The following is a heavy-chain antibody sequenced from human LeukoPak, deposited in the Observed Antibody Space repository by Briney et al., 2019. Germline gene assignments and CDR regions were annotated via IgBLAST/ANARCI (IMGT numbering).Heavy chain of an antibody. V-gene: IGHV3-48*03. CDR2: ISYNGRSI. CDR1: GFMFSTYE. D-gene: IGHD1-26*01. J-gene: IGHJ3*02. CDR3: ARVFSGSYAFDI. Sequence: GGSLGLSCAASGFMFSTYEMNWVRQAPGKGLEWLSYISYNGRSIYYADSVKGRFTISRDNSKNTLYLQMNSLRAEDTAVYYCARVFSGSYAFDIWGQGTMVTVSS.